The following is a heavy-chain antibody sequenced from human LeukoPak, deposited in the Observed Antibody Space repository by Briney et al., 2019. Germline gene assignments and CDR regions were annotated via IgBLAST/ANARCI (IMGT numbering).Heavy chain of an antibody. Sequence: PSETLSLTCTVSGGSISSGDYYWSWIRQPPGKGLEWIGYIYYSGSTYYNPSLKSRVTISVDTSKNQFSLKLSSVTAADTAVYYCASYGGTAAMSLDYWGQGTLVTVSS. CDR2: IYYSGST. V-gene: IGHV4-30-4*01. J-gene: IGHJ4*02. D-gene: IGHD2-2*01. CDR3: ASYGGTAAMSLDY. CDR1: GGSISSGDYY.